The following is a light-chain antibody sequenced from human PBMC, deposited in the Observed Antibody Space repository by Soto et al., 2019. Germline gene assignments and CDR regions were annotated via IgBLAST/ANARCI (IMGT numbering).Light chain of an antibody. CDR3: QHYSSYSEA. CDR1: QTLSSW. V-gene: IGKV1-5*03. J-gene: IGKJ1*01. CDR2: KAS. Sequence: DIQMTQSPSTLSGSVGDRVTITCRASQTLSSWLAWYQQKPGKAPKLLIYKASTLKSGVPSRFSGSGSGTEFTLTISSLQPDDFATYYCQHYSSYSEAFGQGTKVDIK.